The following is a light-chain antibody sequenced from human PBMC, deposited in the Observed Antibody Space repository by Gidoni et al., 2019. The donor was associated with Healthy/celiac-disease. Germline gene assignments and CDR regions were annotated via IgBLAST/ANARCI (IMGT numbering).Light chain of an antibody. V-gene: IGKV4-1*01. Sequence: DIVMTQSPDSLAVSLGERATINCKSSQSVLYSSNNKNHLAWYQQKPGQPPKLLIYWASTRESGVPDRFSGSGSGTDFTLTISSLQAEDVAVYYCQQYYSTPCTFGQRTKLEIK. CDR2: WAS. CDR3: QQYYSTPCT. J-gene: IGKJ2*02. CDR1: QSVLYSSNNKNH.